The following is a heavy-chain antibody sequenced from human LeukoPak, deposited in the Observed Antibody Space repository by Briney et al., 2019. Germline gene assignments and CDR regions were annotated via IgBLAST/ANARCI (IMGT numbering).Heavy chain of an antibody. CDR3: ARQLRAAARYVLYYYYMDV. CDR2: IYYSGNT. D-gene: IGHD6-13*01. Sequence: SETLSLTCTVSGGSLSSSSYYWGWIRQPPGKGLEWIGSIYYSGNTDYNPSLKNRVTIFLDTSKNQFSLKLSSVTAADTAVYYCARQLRAAARYVLYYYYMDVWGKGTTVTISS. CDR1: GGSLSSSSYY. J-gene: IGHJ6*03. V-gene: IGHV4-39*01.